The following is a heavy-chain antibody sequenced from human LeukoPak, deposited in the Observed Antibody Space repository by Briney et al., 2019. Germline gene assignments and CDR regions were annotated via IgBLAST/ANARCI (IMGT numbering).Heavy chain of an antibody. CDR3: VRTRPVSGWFDP. D-gene: IGHD5/OR15-5a*01. CDR1: GFSLRTSGMC. J-gene: IGHJ5*02. Sequence: SGPALVKPTQTLTLTCTFSGFSLRTSGMCVSWIRQPPGKALEWLARIDWDNDKYYTTSLKTRLTISKDTSKNRVVLTMTNMDPVDTATYYCVRTRPVSGWFDPWGQGTLVTVSS. CDR2: IDWDNDK. V-gene: IGHV2-70*11.